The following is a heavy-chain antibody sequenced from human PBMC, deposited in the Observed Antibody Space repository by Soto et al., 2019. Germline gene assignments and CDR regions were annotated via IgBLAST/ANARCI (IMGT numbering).Heavy chain of an antibody. J-gene: IGHJ4*02. CDR3: AKAAVEDYFDY. V-gene: IGHV3-30*18. CDR1: GFTFDNYG. D-gene: IGHD2-15*01. Sequence: QVQLVESGGGVVQPGRFLRLSCEASGFTFDNYGIHWVRQAPGKGLEWVALISYDGSNKYYADSVKGRFTISRDNSKNTVYLQMNSLRAEDTAVYYCAKAAVEDYFDYWGQGTLVTVSS. CDR2: ISYDGSNK.